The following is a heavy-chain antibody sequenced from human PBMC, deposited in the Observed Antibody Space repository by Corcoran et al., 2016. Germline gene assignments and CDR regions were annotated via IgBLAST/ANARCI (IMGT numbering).Heavy chain of an antibody. CDR1: GGSFSGYY. J-gene: IGHJ4*02. CDR2: INHSGST. Sequence: QVQLQQWGAGLLKPSETLSLTCAVYGGSFSGYYWSWIRQPPGKGLEWIGEINHSGSTNYNPSLKLRVTISVDTSTNQFSLKLSSVTAADTAVYDCARVSYYYDSSGYSYYFDYWGQGTLVTVSS. D-gene: IGHD3-22*01. V-gene: IGHV4-34*01. CDR3: ARVSYYYDSSGYSYYFDY.